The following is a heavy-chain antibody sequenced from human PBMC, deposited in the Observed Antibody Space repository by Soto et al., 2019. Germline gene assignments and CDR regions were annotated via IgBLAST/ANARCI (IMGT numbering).Heavy chain of an antibody. D-gene: IGHD2-2*01. Sequence: RASVKVSCKASGYTFTSYDINWVRQATGQGLEWMGWMNPNSGNTGYAQKFQGRVTMTRNTSISTAYMELSSLRSEDTAVYYCARACSSTSCFPVHYYYYGMDVWGQGTTVTVSS. V-gene: IGHV1-8*01. CDR3: ARACSSTSCFPVHYYYYGMDV. CDR2: MNPNSGNT. J-gene: IGHJ6*02. CDR1: GYTFTSYD.